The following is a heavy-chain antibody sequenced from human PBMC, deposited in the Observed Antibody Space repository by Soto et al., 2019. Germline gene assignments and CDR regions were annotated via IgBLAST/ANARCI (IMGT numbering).Heavy chain of an antibody. CDR2: ISSSSSYI. Sequence: GGSLRLSCAASGFTFSSYSMNWVRQAPGKGLEWVSSISSSSSYIYYADSVKGRFTISRDNAKNSLYLQMNSLRAEDTAVYYCARVRVGATSYYYGMDVWGQGTTVTVSS. CDR3: ARVRVGATSYYYGMDV. D-gene: IGHD1-26*01. V-gene: IGHV3-21*01. CDR1: GFTFSSYS. J-gene: IGHJ6*02.